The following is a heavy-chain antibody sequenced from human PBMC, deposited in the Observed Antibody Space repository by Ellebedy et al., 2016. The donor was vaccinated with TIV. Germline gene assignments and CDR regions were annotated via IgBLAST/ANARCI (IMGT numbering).Heavy chain of an antibody. J-gene: IGHJ5*02. CDR1: GFSFRSYW. V-gene: IGHV3-7*01. Sequence: GGSLRLSCVASGFSFRSYWMSWVRQAPGKGLEWVANIYQDGSAQYYADSVKGRFTISRDNAKNSLVLQMNSLRVEDTAGYYCARRGSYGDYAGQVKSWSDRWGRGTLVSVSS. D-gene: IGHD4-17*01. CDR3: ARRGSYGDYAGQVKSWSDR. CDR2: IYQDGSAQ.